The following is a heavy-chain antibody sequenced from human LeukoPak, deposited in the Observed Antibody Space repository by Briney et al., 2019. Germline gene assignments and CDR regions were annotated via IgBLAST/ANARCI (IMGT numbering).Heavy chain of an antibody. D-gene: IGHD3-3*01. Sequence: HAGRSLRLSCAASGFTFSSYAMHWVRQAPGKGLEWVAVISYDGSNKYYADSVKGRFTISRDNSKNTLYLQMNSLRAEDTAVYYCAREHRTIFGVAHLDAFDIWGQGTMVTVSS. CDR1: GFTFSSYA. J-gene: IGHJ3*02. V-gene: IGHV3-30-3*01. CDR2: ISYDGSNK. CDR3: AREHRTIFGVAHLDAFDI.